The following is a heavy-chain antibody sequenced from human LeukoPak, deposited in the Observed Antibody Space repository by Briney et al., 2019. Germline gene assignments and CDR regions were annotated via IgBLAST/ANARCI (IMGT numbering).Heavy chain of an antibody. CDR2: IYHSGST. J-gene: IGHJ6*02. Sequence: SQTLSLTCAVSGGSISSGGYSWSWIRQPPGKGLEWIGYIYHSGSTYYNPSLKSRVTISVDRSKNQFSLKLSSVTAADTAVYYCARDLGSHYPYYYGMDVWGQGTTVTVSS. D-gene: IGHD1-26*01. CDR3: ARDLGSHYPYYYGMDV. CDR1: GGSISSGGYS. V-gene: IGHV4-30-2*01.